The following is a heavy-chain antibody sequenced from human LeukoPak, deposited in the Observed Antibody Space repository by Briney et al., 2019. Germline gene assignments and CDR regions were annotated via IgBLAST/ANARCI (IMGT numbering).Heavy chain of an antibody. CDR1: GGSVSSTEFY. CDR3: ARLSKGRYFDYIFDY. CDR2: IYYTGST. Sequence: SETLSLTCTVSGGSVSSTEFYWGWIRQPPGKGLQWIGNIYYTGSTYYNPSLNSRVTMSVDTSQDQISLKMTSVTAADTAVYYCARLSKGRYFDYIFDYWGQGTLVTVSS. V-gene: IGHV4-39*01. J-gene: IGHJ4*02. D-gene: IGHD3-9*01.